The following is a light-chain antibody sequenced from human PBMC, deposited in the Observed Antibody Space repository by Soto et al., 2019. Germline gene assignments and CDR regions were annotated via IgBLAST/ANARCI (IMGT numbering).Light chain of an antibody. CDR2: GAS. CDR3: QQSYTSPTT. CDR1: QSSGKH. V-gene: IGKV1-39*01. J-gene: IGKJ5*01. Sequence: DIQMTQSPSFLSASVGDRVTITCRASQSSGKHLNWYQQKPGKAPKFLIYGASTLQSGVPSRFTGSGSGTDFTLTVNSLQAADFATYYCQQSYTSPTTFGQGTLLEI.